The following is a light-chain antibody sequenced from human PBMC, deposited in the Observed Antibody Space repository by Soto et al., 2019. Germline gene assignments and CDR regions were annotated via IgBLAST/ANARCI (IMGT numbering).Light chain of an antibody. V-gene: IGLV2-14*03. CDR1: SGDFGGYNY. Sequence: SVLTRPASVSGAAGEWITISCPGASGDFGGYNYVSWYQQHPGKAPQLLIYGVTNRPSGVSNRFSGSKSGNTASLTISGLQADDEAEYYCNSYTNSNTLPVFGTGTKVTVL. CDR3: NSYTNSNTLPV. J-gene: IGLJ1*01. CDR2: GVT.